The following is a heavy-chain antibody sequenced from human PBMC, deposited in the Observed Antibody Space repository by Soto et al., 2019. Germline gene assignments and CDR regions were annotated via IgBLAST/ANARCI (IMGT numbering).Heavy chain of an antibody. CDR3: ARHDCISSSCYYYYYYVMDV. D-gene: IGHD2-2*01. V-gene: IGHV1-69*12. CDR1: GDTFSSYA. J-gene: IGHJ6*02. Sequence: QVQLVQSGAEVKKPGSSVKVSCKASGDTFSSYAISWVRQAPGQGLEWMGGIIPFFDTANYAQQFQGRVTITADESXXTXDXXVSSLRSEDTAVYYCARHDCISSSCYYYYYYVMDVWGQGTTVTVSS. CDR2: IIPFFDTA.